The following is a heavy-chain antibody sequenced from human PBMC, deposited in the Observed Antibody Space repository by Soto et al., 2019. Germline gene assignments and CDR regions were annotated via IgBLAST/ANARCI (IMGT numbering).Heavy chain of an antibody. D-gene: IGHD6-19*01. CDR3: AKDPSGWPSGELDY. CDR1: GFTFSSYA. CDR2: ISGSGGST. V-gene: IGHV3-23*01. Sequence: GGSLRLSCAASGFTFSSYAMSWVRQAPGKGLEWVSAISGSGGSTYYADSVKGRFTISRDNSKNTLYLQMNSLRAEDTAVYYCAKDPSGWPSGELDYWGQGTLVTVSS. J-gene: IGHJ4*02.